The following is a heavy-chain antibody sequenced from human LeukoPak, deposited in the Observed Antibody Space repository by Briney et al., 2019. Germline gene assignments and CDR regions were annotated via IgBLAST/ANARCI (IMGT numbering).Heavy chain of an antibody. CDR2: INTNTGNP. V-gene: IGHV7-4-1*02. CDR3: ARAPLKSDY. CDR1: GYTFSSYG. Sequence: ASVKVSCKASGYTFSSYGMNWVRQAPGQGLEWMGWINTNTGNPTYAQGFIGRFVFSLDTSVSTAYLQISSLTAEDTAVYYCARAPLKSDYWGQGTLVTVSS. J-gene: IGHJ4*02.